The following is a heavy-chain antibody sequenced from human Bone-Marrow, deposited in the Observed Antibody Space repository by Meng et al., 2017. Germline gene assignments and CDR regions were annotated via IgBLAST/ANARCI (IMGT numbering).Heavy chain of an antibody. V-gene: IGHV3-13*01. Sequence: LTGAASGFTFSSYDMHWVRQATGKGLEWVSAIGTAGDTYYPGSVKGRFTISRENAKNSLYLQMNSLRAGDTAVYYCAREHSSGYYDAFDIWGQGTMVTVSS. CDR3: AREHSSGYYDAFDI. D-gene: IGHD3-22*01. J-gene: IGHJ3*02. CDR2: IGTAGDT. CDR1: GFTFSSYD.